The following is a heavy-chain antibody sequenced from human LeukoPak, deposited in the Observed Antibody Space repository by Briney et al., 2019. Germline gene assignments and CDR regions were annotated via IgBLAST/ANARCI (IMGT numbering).Heavy chain of an antibody. V-gene: IGHV3-23*01. CDR2: ISGSGGST. J-gene: IGHJ6*02. Sequence: GGSPRLSCAASGFTFSSYAMSWVRQAPGKGLEWVSAISGSGGSTYYADSVKGRFTISRDNSKNTLYLQMNSLRAEDTAVYYCAKETAAAGPYYYYYYGMDVWGQGTTVTVSS. CDR1: GFTFSSYA. CDR3: AKETAAAGPYYYYYYGMDV. D-gene: IGHD6-13*01.